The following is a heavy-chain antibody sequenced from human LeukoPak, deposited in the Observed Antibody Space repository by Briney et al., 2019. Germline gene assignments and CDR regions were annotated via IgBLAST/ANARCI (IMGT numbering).Heavy chain of an antibody. CDR1: GFTFSSYG. J-gene: IGHJ4*02. CDR3: ARDLAWGAFDY. CDR2: ISYDGSNK. D-gene: IGHD7-27*01. V-gene: IGHV3-30*03. Sequence: GGSLTLSCAASGFTFSSYGMHWVRQAPGKGLEWVAVISYDGSNKYYADSVKGRFTISRDNSKNTLYLQMNSLRVEDTAVYHCARDLAWGAFDYWGQGTLVTVSS.